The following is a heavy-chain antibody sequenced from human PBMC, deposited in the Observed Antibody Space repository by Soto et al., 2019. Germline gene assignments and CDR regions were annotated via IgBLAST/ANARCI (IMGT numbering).Heavy chain of an antibody. D-gene: IGHD1-26*01. Sequence: PSETLSLTCAVSGGSISSSNWWSWVRQPPGKGLEWIGEIYHSGSTNYNPSLKSRVTISVDKSRNQFSLKLSSVTAADTAVYYCARASGSYYRCCAFDIWGQGTMVTVSS. CDR1: GGSISSSNW. CDR3: ARASGSYYRCCAFDI. J-gene: IGHJ3*02. V-gene: IGHV4-4*02. CDR2: IYHSGST.